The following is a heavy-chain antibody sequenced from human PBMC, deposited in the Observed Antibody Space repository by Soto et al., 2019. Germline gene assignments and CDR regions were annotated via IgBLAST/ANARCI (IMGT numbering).Heavy chain of an antibody. CDR2: ISGSGGST. Sequence: GSLRLSCAASGFTFSSYAMSWVRQAPGKGLEWVSAISGSGGSTYYADSAKGRFTISRDNSKNTLYLQMNSLRAEDTAVYYCATSGTMYPNVDFDPWGQGTLVTVSS. J-gene: IGHJ5*02. V-gene: IGHV3-23*01. D-gene: IGHD1-7*01. CDR1: GFTFSSYA. CDR3: ATSGTMYPNVDFDP.